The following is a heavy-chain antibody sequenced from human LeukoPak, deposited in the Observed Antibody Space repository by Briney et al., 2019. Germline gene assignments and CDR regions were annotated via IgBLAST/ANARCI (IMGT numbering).Heavy chain of an antibody. CDR3: ARVEYSSSSFGYYYMDV. D-gene: IGHD6-6*01. CDR2: INPNSGGT. J-gene: IGHJ6*03. Sequence: GASVKVSCKASGYTFTGYYMHWVRQAPGQGLEWMGWINPNSGGTNYAQKFQGRVTVTRDTSISTAYMELSRLRSDDTAVYYCARVEYSSSSFGYYYMDVWGKGTTVTVSS. V-gene: IGHV1-2*02. CDR1: GYTFTGYY.